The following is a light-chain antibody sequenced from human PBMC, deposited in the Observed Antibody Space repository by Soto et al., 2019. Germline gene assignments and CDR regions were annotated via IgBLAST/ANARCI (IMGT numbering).Light chain of an antibody. CDR1: ENIRDF. CDR3: QQRYSTPPT. CDR2: EAS. J-gene: IGKJ2*01. V-gene: IGKV1-39*01. Sequence: DIQMTQSPSSLSASVGDRVTISCRASENIRDFLNWYQQKPGRAPKLLMFEASTLQSGVPSRFSGGGSGTDVTLTISSLQPEDFATYFCQQRYSTPPTFGQGTKLQIK.